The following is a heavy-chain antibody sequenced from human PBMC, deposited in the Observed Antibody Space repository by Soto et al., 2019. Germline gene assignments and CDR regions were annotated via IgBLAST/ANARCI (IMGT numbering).Heavy chain of an antibody. V-gene: IGHV1-69*01. CDR2: IIPIFGTA. J-gene: IGHJ6*02. Sequence: QVQLVQSGAEVKKPGSSVKVSCKASGGTFSSYAISWVRQAPGQGLEWMGGIIPIFGTANYAQKFQGRVTITADESTSTAYMELSSLRAEDTAVYYWARGNGSSWTLYYYYYGMDVWGQGTTVTV. CDR3: ARGNGSSWTLYYYYYGMDV. D-gene: IGHD6-13*01. CDR1: GGTFSSYA.